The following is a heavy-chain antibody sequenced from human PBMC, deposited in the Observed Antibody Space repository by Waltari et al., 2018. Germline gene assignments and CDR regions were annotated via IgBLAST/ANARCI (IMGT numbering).Heavy chain of an antibody. CDR2: IYYSGST. CDR3: ARDNPTIAVAGQFDY. V-gene: IGHV4-39*07. J-gene: IGHJ4*02. D-gene: IGHD6-19*01. Sequence: QLQLQESGPGLVKPSETLSLTCTVSGGSIRSSSYYWGWIRQPPGKGLEWIGSIYYSGSTYYNPSLKSRVTISVDTSKNQFSLKLSSVTAADTAVYYCARDNPTIAVAGQFDYWGQGTLVTVSS. CDR1: GGSIRSSSYY.